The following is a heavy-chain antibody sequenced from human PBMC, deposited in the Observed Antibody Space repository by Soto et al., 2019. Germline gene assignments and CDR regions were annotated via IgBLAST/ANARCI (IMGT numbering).Heavy chain of an antibody. CDR1: GFTVSSNY. D-gene: IGHD3-9*01. CDR2: IYSGGST. V-gene: IGHV3-53*04. J-gene: IGHJ6*03. CDR3: ASVSHESNILTGYYDDYYYYYMDV. Sequence: EVQLVESGGGLVQPGGSLRLSCAASGFTVSSNYMSWVRQAPGKGLEWVSVIYSGGSTYYADYVKGRFTISRHNSKNTLYLQMKSPRAEDTAVYYCASVSHESNILTGYYDDYYYYYMDVWGKGTTVTVSS.